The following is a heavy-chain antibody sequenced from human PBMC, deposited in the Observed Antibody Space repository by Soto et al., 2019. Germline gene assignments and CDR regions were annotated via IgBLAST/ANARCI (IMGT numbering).Heavy chain of an antibody. Sequence: EVQLVQSGAELKKPGESLKISCKGSGYTFTNYWIGWVRQMPGKGLEWMGIIYPGDSDTKYNPSFQGQVTISADKSITTTYLRWTSLKASDTAIYYCAASIFYYGMDVWGQGTTVTVSS. CDR1: GYTFTNYW. CDR3: AASIFYYGMDV. J-gene: IGHJ6*02. V-gene: IGHV5-51*01. CDR2: IYPGDSDT.